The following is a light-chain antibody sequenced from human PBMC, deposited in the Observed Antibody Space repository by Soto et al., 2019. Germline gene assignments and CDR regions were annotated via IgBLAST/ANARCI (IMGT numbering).Light chain of an antibody. CDR2: WAS. V-gene: IGKV4-1*01. CDR1: QSVLYSSNNKNY. J-gene: IGKJ1*01. Sequence: DIVMTQSPDSLAVSLGERATINCKSSQSVLYSSNNKNYLAWYQQKPGQTPKLLIYWASTRESGVPDRFSGSGSGTDFTLTISSLQAEDVALYFLHKDYTPPRTFGPGTKVEI. CDR3: HKDYTPPRT.